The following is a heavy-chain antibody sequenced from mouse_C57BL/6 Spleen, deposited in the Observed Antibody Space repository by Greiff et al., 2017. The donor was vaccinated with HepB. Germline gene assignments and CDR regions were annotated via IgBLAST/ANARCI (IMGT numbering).Heavy chain of an antibody. J-gene: IGHJ2*01. Sequence: EVMLVESGGGLVKPGGSLKLSCAASGFTFSSYTMSWVRQTPEKRLEWVATISGGGGNTYYPDSVKGRFTISRDNAKNTLYLQMSSLRSEDTALYYCARQGGDSGNYFDYWGQGTTLTVSS. V-gene: IGHV5-9*01. D-gene: IGHD2-1*01. CDR3: ARQGGDSGNYFDY. CDR1: GFTFSSYT. CDR2: ISGGGGNT.